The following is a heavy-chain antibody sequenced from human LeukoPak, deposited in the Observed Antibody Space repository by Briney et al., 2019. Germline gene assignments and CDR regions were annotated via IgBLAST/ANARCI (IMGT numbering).Heavy chain of an antibody. CDR3: ARRAAAGTSYYYYYMDV. CDR1: GYSFNTYW. D-gene: IGHD6-13*01. CDR2: IYPGDSDT. Sequence: GASLKISCKGSGYSFNTYWIGWVRQMPGKGLEWMGIIYPGDSDTRYSPSFQGQVTISADKSIGTAYLQWSSLKASDTAMYYCARRAAAGTSYYYYYMDVWGKGTTVTVSS. J-gene: IGHJ6*03. V-gene: IGHV5-51*01.